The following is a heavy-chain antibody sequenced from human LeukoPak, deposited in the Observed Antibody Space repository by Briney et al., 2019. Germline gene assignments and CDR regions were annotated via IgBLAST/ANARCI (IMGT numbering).Heavy chain of an antibody. Sequence: ASVKVSCKASGYTFTSYAMHWVRQAPGERLEWMGWINAGNGNTKYSQKFQVRVTITRDTSASTAYMELSSLRSEDTAVYYCARDPLPLYCTNGVCNPYNWFDPWGQGTLVTVSS. D-gene: IGHD2-8*01. CDR3: ARDPLPLYCTNGVCNPYNWFDP. J-gene: IGHJ5*02. CDR2: INAGNGNT. CDR1: GYTFTSYA. V-gene: IGHV1-3*01.